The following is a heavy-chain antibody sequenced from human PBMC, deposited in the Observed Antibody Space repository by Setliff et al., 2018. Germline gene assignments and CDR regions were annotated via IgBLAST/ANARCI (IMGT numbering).Heavy chain of an antibody. CDR1: GGSFSGYY. Sequence: ETLSLTCAVFGGSFSGYYWTWIRQSPGKGLEWIGEINHSGITNYSPSLKSRVTISTDTSKNQFSLKLTSVTAADTAVYFCARGPAAATPYFQHWAQGTLVTVSS. CDR3: ARGPAAATPYFQH. J-gene: IGHJ1*01. CDR2: INHSGIT. D-gene: IGHD2-15*01. V-gene: IGHV4-34*01.